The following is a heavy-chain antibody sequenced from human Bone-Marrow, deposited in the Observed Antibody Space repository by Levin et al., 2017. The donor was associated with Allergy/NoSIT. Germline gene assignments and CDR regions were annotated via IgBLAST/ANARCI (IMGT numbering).Heavy chain of an antibody. V-gene: IGHV2-70*01. CDR1: GFSLTTRGMC. Sequence: QTLSLTCTFSGFSLTTRGMCVSWIRQSPGRALEWLALIDWDEIKYYSTSLQTRLTISKDPSKNQVVLTMTNMDPLDTATYYCARMVDYYDGSAYVGDAFDVWGQGTMVTVSS. CDR3: ARMVDYYDGSAYVGDAFDV. D-gene: IGHD3-22*01. J-gene: IGHJ3*01. CDR2: IDWDEIK.